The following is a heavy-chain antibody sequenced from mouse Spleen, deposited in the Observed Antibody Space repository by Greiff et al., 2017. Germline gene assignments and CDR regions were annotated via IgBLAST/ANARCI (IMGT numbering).Heavy chain of an antibody. J-gene: IGHJ4*01. CDR3: AREVTGTLYYAMDY. D-gene: IGHD4-1*01. CDR1: GFTFSDYG. V-gene: IGHV5-17*01. Sequence: EVQGVESGGGLVKPGGSLKLSCAASGFTFSDYGMHWVRQAPEKGLEWVAYISSGSSTIYYADTVKGRFTISRDNAKNTLFLQMTSLRSEDTAMYYCAREVTGTLYYAMDYWGQGTSVTVSS. CDR2: ISSGSSTI.